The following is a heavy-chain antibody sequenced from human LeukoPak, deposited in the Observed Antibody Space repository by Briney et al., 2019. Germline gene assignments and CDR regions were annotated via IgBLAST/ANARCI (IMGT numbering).Heavy chain of an antibody. V-gene: IGHV3-23*01. CDR1: GFPFGNYA. CDR3: AKASVAIPQYCNS. Sequence: ASLSLSCEASGFPFGNYAMNWVRQPPGKVLAWVSTISGTGSSTYYADSAKGRFTISRDNSKDTLFLQLNSLTAADTAMYFCAKASVAIPQYCNSWGQGTLVTVSS. J-gene: IGHJ5*02. D-gene: IGHD2-2*02. CDR2: ISGTGSST.